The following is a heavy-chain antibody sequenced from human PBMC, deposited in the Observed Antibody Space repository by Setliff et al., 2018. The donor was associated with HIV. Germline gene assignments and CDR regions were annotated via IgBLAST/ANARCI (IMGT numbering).Heavy chain of an antibody. CDR3: ARGGRSTVTQWAWVDP. CDR2: FRHSGNT. V-gene: IGHV4-34*01. J-gene: IGHJ5*02. D-gene: IGHD4-17*01. CDR1: GGSFSGYF. Sequence: SETLSLTCAVYGGSFSGYFWSWIRQSPGKGLEWIGEFRHSGNTNINPSLKSRVTISGDTTKNQISLKLTSVTAADTAVYYCARGGRSTVTQWAWVDPWGQGTLVTVSS.